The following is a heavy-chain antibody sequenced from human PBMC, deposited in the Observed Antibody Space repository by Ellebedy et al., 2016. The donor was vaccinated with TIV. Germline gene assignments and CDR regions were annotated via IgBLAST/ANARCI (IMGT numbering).Heavy chain of an antibody. J-gene: IGHJ5*02. CDR2: ISAYNGNT. CDR1: GGTFTSYG. Sequence: ASVKVSXXASGGTFTSYGISWVRQAPGQGLEWMGWISAYNGNTNYAQKFQGRVTITADESTSTAYMELSSLRSEDTAVYYCARSGNNWFNPWGQGTLVTVSS. V-gene: IGHV1-18*01. CDR3: ARSGNNWFNP. D-gene: IGHD3-10*01.